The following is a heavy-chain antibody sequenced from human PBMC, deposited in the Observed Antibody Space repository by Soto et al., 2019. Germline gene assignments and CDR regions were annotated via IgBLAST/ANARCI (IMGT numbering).Heavy chain of an antibody. Sequence: SETLSLTCTVYGGSFSGYYLSWIRQPPGKGLEWIGEINHSGSTNYNPSLKSRVTISVDTSKNQFSLKLSSVTAADTAVYYCARAVREYQLLSYYYYGMDVWGQGTTVTVSS. D-gene: IGHD2-2*01. CDR1: GGSFSGYY. V-gene: IGHV4-34*01. J-gene: IGHJ6*02. CDR2: INHSGST. CDR3: ARAVREYQLLSYYYYGMDV.